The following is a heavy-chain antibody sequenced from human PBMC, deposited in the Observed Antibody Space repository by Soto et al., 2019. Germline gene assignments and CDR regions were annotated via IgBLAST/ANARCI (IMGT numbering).Heavy chain of an antibody. CDR1: GFSLSTSGVA. J-gene: IGHJ3*02. CDR3: EHRGIGSSSWSYAAFDI. V-gene: IGHV2-5*02. Sequence: QITLKESGPTLVKPTQTLTLTCTFSGFSLSTSGVAVGWVRQPPEKALEWLALIYWDNDKRYSPSLRSRLTITKDTTKNQVVLTMTNMDPVDTATYYFEHRGIGSSSWSYAAFDIWGQGTMVTVSS. CDR2: IYWDNDK. D-gene: IGHD6-13*01.